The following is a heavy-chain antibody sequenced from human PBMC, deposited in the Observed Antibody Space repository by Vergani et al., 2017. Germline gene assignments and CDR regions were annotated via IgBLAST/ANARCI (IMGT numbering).Heavy chain of an antibody. CDR2: IELTGRP. CDR1: GGSFTSYH. Sequence: QVQLQQWGGGLLKPSETLSLTCVVNGGSFTSYHWTWIRQSPGEGLEWVGDIELTGRPDYNPSLKSRLTMSVDKSRNQFSLTLNSVTATDTAIYFCARVNTETNGHLYYYYYMDVWGQGTAVTVS. J-gene: IGHJ6*03. CDR3: ARVNTETNGHLYYYYYMDV. V-gene: IGHV4-34*01. D-gene: IGHD4-11*01.